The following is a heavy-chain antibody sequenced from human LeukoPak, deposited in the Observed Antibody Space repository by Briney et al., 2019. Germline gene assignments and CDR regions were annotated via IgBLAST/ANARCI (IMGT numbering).Heavy chain of an antibody. D-gene: IGHD3-10*01. J-gene: IGHJ6*03. CDR2: IKQDGSEK. V-gene: IGHV3-7*01. Sequence: GGSLRLSCEVSRFTFSHYWMSSVRQAPGKGLEWVANIKQDGSEKYYVDSVKGRFTISRDNAKNSLYLQMNSLRAEDTAVYYCARGITMVHPRGYYYYYMDVWGKGTTVTISS. CDR1: RFTFSHYW. CDR3: ARGITMVHPRGYYYYYMDV.